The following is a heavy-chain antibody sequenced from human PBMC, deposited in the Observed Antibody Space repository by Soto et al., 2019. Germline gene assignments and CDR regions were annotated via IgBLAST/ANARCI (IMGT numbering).Heavy chain of an antibody. Sequence: EVQLLESGGGLVQPGESLRLSCAASGFTFSSYAMSWVRQAPGKGLEWVSVISGSDDSTYYADSVKGRFTISRDNSKNTLYRQMNSLRAEDTAVYYWAKRSSSSTFDYWGQGTLVTVSS. CDR2: ISGSDDST. D-gene: IGHD6-6*01. CDR1: GFTFSSYA. V-gene: IGHV3-23*01. CDR3: AKRSSSSTFDY. J-gene: IGHJ4*02.